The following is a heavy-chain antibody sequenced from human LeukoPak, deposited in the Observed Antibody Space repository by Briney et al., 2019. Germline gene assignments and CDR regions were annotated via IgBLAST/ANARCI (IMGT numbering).Heavy chain of an antibody. CDR3: AKDAGYYGSGTILPWDYYYGMDV. J-gene: IGHJ6*02. V-gene: IGHV3-23*01. Sequence: PGGSLRLSCAASGFTFSSYAMSWVRQAPGKGLEWVSAISGSGGSTYYADSVKGRFTISRDNSKNTLYLQMNGLRAEDTAVYYCAKDAGYYGSGTILPWDYYYGMDVWGQGTTVTVSS. CDR2: ISGSGGST. D-gene: IGHD3-10*01. CDR1: GFTFSSYA.